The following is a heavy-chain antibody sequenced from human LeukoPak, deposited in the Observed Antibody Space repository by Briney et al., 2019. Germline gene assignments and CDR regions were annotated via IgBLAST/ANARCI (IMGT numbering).Heavy chain of an antibody. Sequence: GGSLRLSCAASGFTFSSCGMHWVRQAPGKGLEWVSNISGGDVSTYYADSVKGRFTISRDNSKNTLYLQMNSLRADDTAVYYCAKSGYNRFDYWGQGTLVTVSS. CDR2: ISGGDVST. V-gene: IGHV3-23*01. J-gene: IGHJ4*02. D-gene: IGHD5-24*01. CDR1: GFTFSSCG. CDR3: AKSGYNRFDY.